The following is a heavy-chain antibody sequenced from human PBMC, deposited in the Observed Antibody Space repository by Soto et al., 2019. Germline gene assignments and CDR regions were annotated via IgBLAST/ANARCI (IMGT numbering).Heavy chain of an antibody. CDR3: AKDSVGSYGLFGY. Sequence: PGGSLRRSCAASGFTFSSYAMSWVRQAPGKGLEWVSTISASGGNTYYADSVKGRFTISRDNSKNTLYLQLNSLRVEDRAVYYCAKDSVGSYGLFGYWGQGTLVTVSS. J-gene: IGHJ4*02. CDR1: GFTFSSYA. CDR2: ISASGGNT. V-gene: IGHV3-23*01. D-gene: IGHD5-18*01.